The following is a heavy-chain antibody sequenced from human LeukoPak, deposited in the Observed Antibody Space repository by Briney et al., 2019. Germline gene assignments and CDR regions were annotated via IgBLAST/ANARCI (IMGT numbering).Heavy chain of an antibody. V-gene: IGHV3-33*01. D-gene: IGHD1-14*01. Sequence: GRSLRLSCAGSGFTFGGYGMHWFRQTPGKGLEWVAVIAYDGSRAFYAHSVKGRFTISRDNSKNTMSVQMDDLRAEDTAVYYCTRYNNDHFDYWGQGTLVTVSS. CDR3: TRYNNDHFDY. J-gene: IGHJ4*02. CDR1: GFTFGGYG. CDR2: IAYDGSRA.